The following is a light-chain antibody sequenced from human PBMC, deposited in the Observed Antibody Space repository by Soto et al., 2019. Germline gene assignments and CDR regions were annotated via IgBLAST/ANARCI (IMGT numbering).Light chain of an antibody. CDR3: HQYGSSPLT. Sequence: EIVLTQSPGTLSLSPGERATLSCRASQSVSNNYLAWYQQKPGQAPRLLISGASSRATGIPDRFTGSGSGTDFPLTISRLEPEDFAVYYCHQYGSSPLTFGGGTKVEIK. CDR1: QSVSNNY. V-gene: IGKV3-20*01. CDR2: GAS. J-gene: IGKJ4*01.